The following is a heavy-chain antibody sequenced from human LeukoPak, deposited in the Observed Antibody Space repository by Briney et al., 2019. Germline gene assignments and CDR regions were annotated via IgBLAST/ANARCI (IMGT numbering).Heavy chain of an antibody. CDR2: ISAYNGNT. CDR1: GYTFTSYG. V-gene: IGHV1-18*01. CDR3: ARDADTATSFWYYYGMDV. Sequence: GASVKVSCKASGYTFTSYGISWVRQAPGQGLEWMGWISAYNGNTNYAQKLQGRVTMTTDTSTSTAYMELRSLRSDDTAVYYCARDADTATSFWYYYGMDVWGQGTTVTVSS. J-gene: IGHJ6*02. D-gene: IGHD5-18*01.